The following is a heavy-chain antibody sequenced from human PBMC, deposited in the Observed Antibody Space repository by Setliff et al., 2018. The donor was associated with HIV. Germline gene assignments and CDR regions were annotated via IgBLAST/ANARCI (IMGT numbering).Heavy chain of an antibody. CDR1: GGSFTDYY. Sequence: PSETLSLTCAIFGGSFTDYYCWCWVRQSPGKGLEWIGEIDHSGIINYNPSLKSRVTMSVDTSKRQFSLNLTSVTAADTAVYYCARMDLGYCSGGSGYLGWFDPWGQGTLVTVSS. CDR3: ARMDLGYCSGGSGYLGWFDP. CDR2: IDHSGII. J-gene: IGHJ5*02. V-gene: IGHV4-34*01. D-gene: IGHD2-15*01.